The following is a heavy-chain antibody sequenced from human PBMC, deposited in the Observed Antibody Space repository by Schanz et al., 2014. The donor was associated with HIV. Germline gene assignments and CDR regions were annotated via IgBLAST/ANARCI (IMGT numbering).Heavy chain of an antibody. CDR3: ARLSGFLWFGDHPYSFDY. CDR1: GFSFSTYG. Sequence: VQLVESGGGVVQPGRSLRVSCAASGFSFSTYGIHWVRQAPGKGLEWVSSLSGSGSNIYYADSVKGRFTISRDNGKNSLFLQMNSLRAEDTAVYYCARLSGFLWFGDHPYSFDYWGQGTLVTVSS. CDR2: LSGSGSNI. D-gene: IGHD3-10*01. V-gene: IGHV3-21*04. J-gene: IGHJ4*02.